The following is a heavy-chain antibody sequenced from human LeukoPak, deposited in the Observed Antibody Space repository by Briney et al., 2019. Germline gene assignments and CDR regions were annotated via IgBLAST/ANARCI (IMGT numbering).Heavy chain of an antibody. Sequence: GGSLRLSCAASGFTFSSYEMNWVRQAPGKGLEWVSYISSSGSTIYYADSVKGRFTISSDNAKNSLYLQMNSLRAEDTAVYYCARGQTYLWFGELLYGTGGAFDIWGQGTMVTVSS. J-gene: IGHJ3*02. D-gene: IGHD3-10*01. CDR2: ISSSGSTI. CDR1: GFTFSSYE. CDR3: ARGQTYLWFGELLYGTGGAFDI. V-gene: IGHV3-48*03.